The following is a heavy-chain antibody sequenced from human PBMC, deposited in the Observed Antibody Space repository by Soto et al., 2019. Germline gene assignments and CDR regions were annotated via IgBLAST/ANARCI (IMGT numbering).Heavy chain of an antibody. CDR2: INHSGST. Sequence: SETLSLTCAVYGGSFSCYYWSWIRQPPGKGLEWIGEINHSGSTNYNPSLKSRVTISVDTSKNQFSLKLSSVTAADTAVYYCARXLVGAEGHYYYYYGMDVWGQGTTVTVSS. D-gene: IGHD1-26*01. CDR3: ARXLVGAEGHYYYYYGMDV. V-gene: IGHV4-34*01. CDR1: GGSFSCYY. J-gene: IGHJ6*02.